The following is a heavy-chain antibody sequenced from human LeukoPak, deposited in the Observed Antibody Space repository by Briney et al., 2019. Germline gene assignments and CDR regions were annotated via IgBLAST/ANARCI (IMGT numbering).Heavy chain of an antibody. D-gene: IGHD2-2*01. J-gene: IGHJ4*02. Sequence: SETLSLTCAVYGGSFSGYYWSWIRQPPGKGLEWIGEINHSGSTNYNPSLKSRVTISVDTSKNRFSLKLSSVTAADTAVYYCARGREELVVPAYYFDYWGQGTLVTVSS. V-gene: IGHV4-34*01. CDR2: INHSGST. CDR1: GGSFSGYY. CDR3: ARGREELVVPAYYFDY.